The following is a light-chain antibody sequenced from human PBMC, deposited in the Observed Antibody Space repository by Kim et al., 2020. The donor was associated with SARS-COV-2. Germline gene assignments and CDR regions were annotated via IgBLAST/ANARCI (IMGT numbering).Light chain of an antibody. V-gene: IGKV1-27*01. CDR2: AAS. Sequence: ASGGDRVTIPSRASQDISNYLAWFQLKPGKAPKLLIYAASALQPGVPSRFSGSGSGTDFTLTVTSLQPEDVATYYCQKCDSAPWTFGQGTKVDIK. CDR3: QKCDSAPWT. J-gene: IGKJ1*01. CDR1: QDISNY.